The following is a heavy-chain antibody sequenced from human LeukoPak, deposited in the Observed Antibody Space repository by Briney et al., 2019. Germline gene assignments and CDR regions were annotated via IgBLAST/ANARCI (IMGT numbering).Heavy chain of an antibody. D-gene: IGHD3-10*01. CDR3: ARGGVRGGTNCDY. V-gene: IGHV6-1*01. Sequence: SQTLSLTCAISGDGVSGSPAVWTWISQSPSRGLEWLARAYNRPKGNIHYAASVGRRISLTPDTSKNQFSLQQYSVTHEDTGVYCCARGGVRGGTNCDYWGQGTRVSVSS. J-gene: IGHJ4*02. CDR1: GDGVSGSPAV. CDR2: AYNRPKGNI.